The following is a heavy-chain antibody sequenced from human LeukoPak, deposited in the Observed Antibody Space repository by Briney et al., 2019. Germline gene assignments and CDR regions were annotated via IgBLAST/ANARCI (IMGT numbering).Heavy chain of an antibody. CDR3: ARDSRQIDYYDSSGYWHKIDY. CDR1: GGSISSSSYY. J-gene: IGHJ4*02. CDR2: IYYSGST. Sequence: SETLSLTCTVSGGSISSSSYYWGWIRQPPGKGLEWIGSIYYSGSTYYNPSLKSRVTMSVDTSKNQFSLKLSSVTAADTAVYYCARDSRQIDYYDSSGYWHKIDYWGQGTLVTVSS. V-gene: IGHV4-39*07. D-gene: IGHD3-22*01.